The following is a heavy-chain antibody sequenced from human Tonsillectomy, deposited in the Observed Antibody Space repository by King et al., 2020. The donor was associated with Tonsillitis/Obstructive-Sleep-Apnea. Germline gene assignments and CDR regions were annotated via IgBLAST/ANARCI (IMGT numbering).Heavy chain of an antibody. D-gene: IGHD1-26*01. Sequence: VQLVESGGGVVQPGRSLRLSCAASGFTFRSYAMHWVRQAPGKGLEWVAIISYDGSDTYYSDSVRGRFTISRDNSRKTLYLQMNSLRAEDTAVYYCATQGAGAQALHDFDFWGQGTMVTVSS. CDR2: ISYDGSDT. CDR1: GFTFRSYA. CDR3: ATQGAGAQALHDFDF. V-gene: IGHV3-30*04. J-gene: IGHJ3*01.